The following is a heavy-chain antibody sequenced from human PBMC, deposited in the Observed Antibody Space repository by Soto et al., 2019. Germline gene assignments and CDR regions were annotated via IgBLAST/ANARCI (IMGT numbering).Heavy chain of an antibody. V-gene: IGHV3-30*18. CDR3: AKDRDMAAAGYHFDY. J-gene: IGHJ4*02. Sequence: PGGSLRLSCAASGFTFRIYAMHWVRQAPGKGLEWLAVISNDGNDKHCADSVKGRFTISRDNSKNTLYLQMSSLRAEDSAIYYCAKDRDMAAAGYHFDYWGQGTLVTVSS. CDR2: ISNDGNDK. D-gene: IGHD6-13*01. CDR1: GFTFRIYA.